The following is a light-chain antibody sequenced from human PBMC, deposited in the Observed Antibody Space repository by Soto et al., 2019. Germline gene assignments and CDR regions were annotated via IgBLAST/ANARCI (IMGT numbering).Light chain of an antibody. J-gene: IGKJ1*01. CDR3: QQFGGSSWT. CDR1: QCVSSSD. CDR2: GAS. Sequence: EIVLTQSPGTLSLSPGERATLSCRASQCVSSSDFAWYQQKPGQAPRLLIYGASSRATGIPDRFSGSVSGTDFTLTISRLERDYFAVYCCQQFGGSSWTVAQGTNVEIK. V-gene: IGKV3-20*01.